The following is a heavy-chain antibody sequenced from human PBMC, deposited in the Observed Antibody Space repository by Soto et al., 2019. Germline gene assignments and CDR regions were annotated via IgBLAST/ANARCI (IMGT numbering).Heavy chain of an antibody. Sequence: SETLSLTCSVSGASVSSGSHYWSWIRQSPGKGLEWIGFIYYSGSTNYNPSLKSRVTISVDTSKNQFSLKVSSVTAADTAVYFCARDPLEYSSSHFFDQWGQGTLVTVSS. CDR1: GASVSSGSHY. J-gene: IGHJ5*02. V-gene: IGHV4-61*01. CDR2: IYYSGST. CDR3: ARDPLEYSSSHFFDQ. D-gene: IGHD6-6*01.